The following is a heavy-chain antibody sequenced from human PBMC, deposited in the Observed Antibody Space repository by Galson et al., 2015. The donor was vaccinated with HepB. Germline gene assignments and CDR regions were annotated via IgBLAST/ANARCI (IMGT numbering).Heavy chain of an antibody. V-gene: IGHV3-9*01. CDR2: ISWKSDFT. Sequence: SLRLSCAASGFTFEDYAMHWVRQVPGKGLEWVAGISWKSDFTGYADSVRGRFTISRDNAKYSLYLQMNSLRTEDTALYYCAQDLTYYYGSRSYFVGMNAWGQGTTVTVSA. CDR3: AQDLTYYYGSRSYFVGMNA. D-gene: IGHD3-10*01. J-gene: IGHJ6*01. CDR1: GFTFEDYA.